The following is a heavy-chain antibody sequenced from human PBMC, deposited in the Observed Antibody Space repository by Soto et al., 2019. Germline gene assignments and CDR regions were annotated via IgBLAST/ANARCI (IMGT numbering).Heavy chain of an antibody. V-gene: IGHV1-8*01. Sequence: QVRLVQSGAEVKKPGASVKVSCKASGYTFTSYDINWVRQATGQGLEWMGWMNPNSGNTGYAQKFQVRVTMTRNTSIITAYMELSSLRSEDTAVYYCARGEEYCSGGSCRPPNDYWGQGTLVTVSS. CDR3: ARGEEYCSGGSCRPPNDY. CDR2: MNPNSGNT. D-gene: IGHD2-15*01. CDR1: GYTFTSYD. J-gene: IGHJ4*02.